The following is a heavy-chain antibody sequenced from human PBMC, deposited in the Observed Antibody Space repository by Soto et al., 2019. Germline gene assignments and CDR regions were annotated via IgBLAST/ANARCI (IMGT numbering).Heavy chain of an antibody. D-gene: IGHD2-2*01. V-gene: IGHV3-23*01. J-gene: IGHJ4*02. CDR2: MGTSAST. CDR3: ADLSRYCTSSNCD. CDR1: GFTFSSYS. Sequence: DVRLLESGGGLVQPGGSLRLSCAASGFTFSSYSMSWVRQAPGKGLEWVSTMGTSASTYYGDSVRGRFTISRDNSRNTLYLRMNSLRAEDTAVYYCADLSRYCTSSNCDWGQGTLVTVSS.